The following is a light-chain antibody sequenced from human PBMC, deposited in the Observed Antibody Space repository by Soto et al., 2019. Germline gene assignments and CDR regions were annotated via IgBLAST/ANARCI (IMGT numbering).Light chain of an antibody. Sequence: QSALTQPASVSGSPGQSITISCTGTSSDVGGYNYVSWYPQHPVNTPKLMIYXXGNXXSXXXNXFXGSKSGNTASLTISGLHDEDXADYYCSSYTSSSTRVFGTGTKLTVL. V-gene: IGLV2-14*01. CDR3: SSYTSSSTRV. CDR1: SSDVGGYNY. CDR2: XXG. J-gene: IGLJ1*01.